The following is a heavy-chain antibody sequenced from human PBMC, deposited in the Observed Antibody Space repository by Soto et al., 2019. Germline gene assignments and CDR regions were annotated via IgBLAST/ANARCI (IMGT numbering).Heavy chain of an antibody. CDR1: GFPFTSSA. Sequence: SVKVYCKASGFPFTSSAVQSVRQARGQRFEWIGWIVVGSGNTNYAQKFQERVTITRDMSTSTAYMELSSLRSEDTAVYYCAADSYDILTGYYTPFDYWGQGTMVTVSS. CDR3: AADSYDILTGYYTPFDY. V-gene: IGHV1-58*01. CDR2: IVVGSGNT. D-gene: IGHD3-9*01. J-gene: IGHJ4*02.